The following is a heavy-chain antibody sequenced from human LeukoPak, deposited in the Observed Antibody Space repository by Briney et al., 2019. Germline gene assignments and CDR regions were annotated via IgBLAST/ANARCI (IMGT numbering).Heavy chain of an antibody. Sequence: SETLSLTCTVSGGSISSSSYYWGWIRQPPGKGLEWIGSIYYSGSTYYNPSLKSRVTISVDTSKNQFSLKLSSVTAADTAVYYCARDVYGDYVFRNWGQGTLVTVSS. CDR3: ARDVYGDYVFRN. V-gene: IGHV4-39*07. CDR1: GGSISSSSYY. J-gene: IGHJ4*02. CDR2: IYYSGST. D-gene: IGHD4-17*01.